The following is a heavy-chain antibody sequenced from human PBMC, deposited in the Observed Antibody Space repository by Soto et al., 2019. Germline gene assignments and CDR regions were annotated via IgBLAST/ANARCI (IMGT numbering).Heavy chain of an antibody. CDR2: LSNTGRRT. CDR3: ATEMGATQGPFDN. D-gene: IGHD1-26*01. V-gene: IGHV3-23*01. CDR1: VFPFGANA. J-gene: IGHJ4*02. Sequence: PGGSLRLSCVVSVFPFGANAMSWVRQAPGKGLEWVSGLSNTGRRTSYADSVKGRFNISRDNSENTVYLQMNSLRVEDTAVYYCATEMGATQGPFDNWGQGXLVTVYS.